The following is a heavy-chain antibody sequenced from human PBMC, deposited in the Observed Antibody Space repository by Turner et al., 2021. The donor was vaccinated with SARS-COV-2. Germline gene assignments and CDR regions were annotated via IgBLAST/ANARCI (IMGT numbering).Heavy chain of an antibody. Sequence: EVTLVESGGGLVQPGGSLRLSCAASGFTVSSNYMSWVRQAPGKGLEWVSVIYSGGSTFYADSVKGRFTISRDNSKNTLYLQMNSLRAEDTAVYYCAREVSGSSNTGVYFDYWGQGTLVTVSS. V-gene: IGHV3-66*01. CDR3: AREVSGSSNTGVYFDY. CDR1: GFTVSSNY. J-gene: IGHJ4*02. CDR2: IYSGGST. D-gene: IGHD3-10*01.